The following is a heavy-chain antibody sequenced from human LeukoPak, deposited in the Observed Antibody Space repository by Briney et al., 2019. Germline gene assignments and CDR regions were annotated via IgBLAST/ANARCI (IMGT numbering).Heavy chain of an antibody. D-gene: IGHD1-14*01. Sequence: SETLSLTCTVSGGSISSCYWSWIRQPPGKGLEWIGYIYYSGSTNYNPSLKSRVTISVDTSKNQFSLKLSSVTAADTAVYYCARGGGNPVSTVSPFDPWGQGTLVTVSS. CDR2: IYYSGST. V-gene: IGHV4-59*01. CDR1: GGSISSCY. J-gene: IGHJ5*02. CDR3: ARGGGNPVSTVSPFDP.